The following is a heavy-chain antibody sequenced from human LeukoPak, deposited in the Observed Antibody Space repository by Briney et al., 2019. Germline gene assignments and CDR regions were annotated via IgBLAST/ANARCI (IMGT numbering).Heavy chain of an antibody. CDR2: ISSSSSYT. CDR1: GFTFSDYY. V-gene: IGHV3-11*06. CDR3: ARGHYYFDY. J-gene: IGHJ4*02. Sequence: GGSLRLSCAASGFTFSDYYMSWIRQAPGKGLEWVSYISSSSSYTNYADSVKGRFTISRDNAKNSLYLQMNSLRAEDTAVYCCARGHYYFDYWGQGTLVTVSS.